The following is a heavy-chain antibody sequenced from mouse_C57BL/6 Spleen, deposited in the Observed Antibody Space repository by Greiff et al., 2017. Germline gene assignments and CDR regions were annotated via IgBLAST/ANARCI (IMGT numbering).Heavy chain of an antibody. D-gene: IGHD1-1*01. V-gene: IGHV1-80*01. CDR3: ARSTVVARRAMDY. J-gene: IGHJ4*01. CDR2: IYPGDGDT. CDR1: GYAFSSYW. Sequence: QVQLQQSGAELVKPGASVKISCKASGYAFSSYWMNWVKKRPGKGLEWIGQIYPGDGDTNYNGKFKGKATLTADKSSSTAYMQLSSLTSEDSAVYFCARSTVVARRAMDYWGQGTSVTVSS.